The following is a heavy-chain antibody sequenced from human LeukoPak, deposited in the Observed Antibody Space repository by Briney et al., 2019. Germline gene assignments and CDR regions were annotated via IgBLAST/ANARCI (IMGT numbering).Heavy chain of an antibody. J-gene: IGHJ3*02. D-gene: IGHD5-12*01. Sequence: PGESLRLSCAASGFTFSSYAMSWVRQAPGKGLEWVSAISGSGGSTYYADSVKGRFTISRDNSKNTLYLQMNSLRAEDTAVYYCAKGPPYSSWWLPAFDIWGQGTMVTVSS. V-gene: IGHV3-23*01. CDR1: GFTFSSYA. CDR2: ISGSGGST. CDR3: AKGPPYSSWWLPAFDI.